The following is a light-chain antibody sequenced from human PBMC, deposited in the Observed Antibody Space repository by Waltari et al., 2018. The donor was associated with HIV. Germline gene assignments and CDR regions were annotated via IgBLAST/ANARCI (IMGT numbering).Light chain of an antibody. J-gene: IGKJ2*01. V-gene: IGKV4-1*01. CDR1: QTVLWNNTRNY. CDR2: WAS. Sequence: DFVMTQSPDSLAVSLGERATISCRSSQTVLWNNTRNYLAWYQHKPGQPTKVLVYWASIRESGVPDRFSGSGSGTDFTLTISDVQAEDVAVYYCQQYYTRPYTFGQGTKLEIK. CDR3: QQYYTRPYT.